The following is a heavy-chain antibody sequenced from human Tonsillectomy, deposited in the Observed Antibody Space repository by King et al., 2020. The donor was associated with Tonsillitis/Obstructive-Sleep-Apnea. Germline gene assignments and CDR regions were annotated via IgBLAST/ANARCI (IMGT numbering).Heavy chain of an antibody. J-gene: IGHJ3*02. D-gene: IGHD3-9*01. CDR1: GNSFTRYW. Sequence: QLVQSGAEVKKPGESLKISCKGSGNSFTRYWIGWVRQMPGKGLEWMGIIYPGDSDTRYSPSFQGQVTISADKSPTTAFLKWSSLKASDTAMYFCALPVAFDVAFNIWGQGTMVTVSS. CDR3: ALPVAFDVAFNI. V-gene: IGHV5-51*01. CDR2: IYPGDSDT.